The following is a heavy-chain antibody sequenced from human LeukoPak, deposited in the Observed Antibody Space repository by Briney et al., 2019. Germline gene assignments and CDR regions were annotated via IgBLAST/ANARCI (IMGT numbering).Heavy chain of an antibody. CDR1: GGSISSSSSY. CDR3: ATNYCSGGSCYSEGAFDI. CDR2: IYYSAFT. D-gene: IGHD2-15*01. V-gene: IGHV4-39*01. Sequence: SETLSLTCTVSGGSISSSSSYWGRNRQPPGKGLEWIGSIYYSAFTYYNPSLKSRATISVDTSKNQFSLKLSSVTAADTAVYYCATNYCSGGSCYSEGAFDIWGQGTMVTVSS. J-gene: IGHJ3*02.